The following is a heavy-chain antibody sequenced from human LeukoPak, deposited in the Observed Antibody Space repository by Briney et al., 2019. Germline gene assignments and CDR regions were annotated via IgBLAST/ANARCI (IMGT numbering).Heavy chain of an antibody. J-gene: IGHJ5*02. D-gene: IGHD4/OR15-4a*01. CDR3: ARRDYAAWFDP. Sequence: SPTLSLTFTVSGDSITSGAFYWAWIRQSPGKGLEWIGNVYYSGSTQYNPSLRGRVSISMDKAKNQFSLNLNSVSVTDTAIYYCARRDYAAWFDPWGQGTLVTVSS. CDR1: GDSITSGAFY. V-gene: IGHV4-39*01. CDR2: VYYSGST.